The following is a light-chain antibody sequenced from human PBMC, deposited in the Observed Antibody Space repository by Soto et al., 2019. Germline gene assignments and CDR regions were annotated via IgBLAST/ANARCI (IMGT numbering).Light chain of an antibody. CDR3: CSSGGSPTYV. Sequence: SPLTQPASVSGSPGQSITSSCTGTSSNVGSYKLVSWYQQHPGKAPKLMIFEVNKRPSGVSNRFSGSKSGNTASLTISGLKVEDEADYYCCSSGGSPTYVFGTGTKVTVL. CDR2: EVN. CDR1: SSNVGSYKL. V-gene: IGLV2-23*02. J-gene: IGLJ1*01.